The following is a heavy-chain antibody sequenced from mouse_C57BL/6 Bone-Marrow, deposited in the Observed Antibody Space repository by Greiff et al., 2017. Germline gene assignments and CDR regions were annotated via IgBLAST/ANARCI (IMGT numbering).Heavy chain of an antibody. J-gene: IGHJ1*03. D-gene: IGHD1-1*01. V-gene: IGHV14-4*01. Sequence: EVQLQESGAELVRPGASVKLSCTASGFNIKDDYMHWVKQRPEQGLEWIGWIDPENGDTEYASKFQGKATITADTSSNTAYLQLSSLTSEDTAVYYCTTYYGSSYDWYFDFWGTGTTVTVSS. CDR1: GFNIKDDY. CDR2: IDPENGDT. CDR3: TTYYGSSYDWYFDF.